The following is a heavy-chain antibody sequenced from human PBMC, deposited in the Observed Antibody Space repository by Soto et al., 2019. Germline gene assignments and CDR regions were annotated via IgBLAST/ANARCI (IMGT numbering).Heavy chain of an antibody. V-gene: IGHV3-21*01. D-gene: IGHD3-10*01. CDR3: ARDLDYYGSGSYDAFDI. CDR2: ISSSSSYI. Sequence: PGGSLRLSCAASGFTFSSYSMNWVRQAPGKGLEWVSSISSSSSYIYYADSVKGRFTIPRDNAKNSLYLQMNSLRAEDTAVYYCARDLDYYGSGSYDAFDIWGQGTMVTVS. J-gene: IGHJ3*02. CDR1: GFTFSSYS.